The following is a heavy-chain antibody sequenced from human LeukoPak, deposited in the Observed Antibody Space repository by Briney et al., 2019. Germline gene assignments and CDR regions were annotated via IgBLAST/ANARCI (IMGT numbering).Heavy chain of an antibody. Sequence: ASVKVSCKASGGTFSSYAISWVRQAPGQGLEWMGGIIPIFGTANYAQKFQGRVTITADESTSTAYMELSSLRSEDTAVYYRARVLWFGELLSYYFDYWGQGTLVTVSS. CDR3: ARVLWFGELLSYYFDY. CDR2: IIPIFGTA. CDR1: GGTFSSYA. J-gene: IGHJ4*02. V-gene: IGHV1-69*13. D-gene: IGHD3-10*01.